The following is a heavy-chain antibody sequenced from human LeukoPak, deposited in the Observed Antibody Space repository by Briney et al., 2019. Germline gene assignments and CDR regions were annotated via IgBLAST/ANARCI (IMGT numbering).Heavy chain of an antibody. CDR2: IDTAGAA. CDR3: ARSRHRELMDY. D-gene: IGHD1-7*01. Sequence: GGSLRLSCAASGLTFSTYDMHWVRQATGEGLEWVSAIDTAGAAYYPGSVKGRFTISRDNAKNSLYLQMDSLRAGDTAVYYCARSRHRELMDYWGQGTPVTVSS. J-gene: IGHJ4*02. CDR1: GLTFSTYD. V-gene: IGHV3-13*04.